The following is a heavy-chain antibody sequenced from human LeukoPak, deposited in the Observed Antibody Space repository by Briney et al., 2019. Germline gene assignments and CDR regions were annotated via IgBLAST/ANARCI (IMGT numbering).Heavy chain of an antibody. J-gene: IGHJ4*02. D-gene: IGHD2-21*02. CDR2: VYHSGRT. CDR1: GGSISSSNW. Sequence: PSETLSLTCAVSGGSISSSNWWTWVRQPPGKGLEWIGEVYHSGRTSYNPSLKSRVTMSVDKSKNQFSLRLNSVTAADTAAYYCARAYCGVACYWITTWGQGTLVTVSS. V-gene: IGHV4-4*02. CDR3: ARAYCGVACYWITT.